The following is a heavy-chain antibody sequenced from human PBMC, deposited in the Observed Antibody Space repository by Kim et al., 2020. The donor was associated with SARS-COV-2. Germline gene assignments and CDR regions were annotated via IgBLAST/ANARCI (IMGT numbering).Heavy chain of an antibody. CDR1: GFTFSSYG. J-gene: IGHJ6*02. D-gene: IGHD2-2*01. CDR3: AKDTRGRIVVVPAAMNYYYYGMDV. Sequence: GGSLRLSCAASGFTFSSYGMHWVRQAPGKGLEWVAVISYDGSNKYYADSVKGRFTISRDNSKNTLYLQMNSLRAEDTAVYYCAKDTRGRIVVVPAAMNYYYYGMDVWGQGTTVTVSS. V-gene: IGHV3-30*18. CDR2: ISYDGSNK.